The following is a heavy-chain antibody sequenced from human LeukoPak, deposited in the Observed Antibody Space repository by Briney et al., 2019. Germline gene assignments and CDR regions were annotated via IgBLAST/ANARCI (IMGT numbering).Heavy chain of an antibody. CDR1: GFTFDDYA. V-gene: IGHV3-9*01. Sequence: GASLRLSCAASGFTFDDYAMHWVRQAPGKGLEWVSGISWNSGSIGYADSVKGRFTISRDNAKNSLYLQMNSLRAEDTALYYCAKEGLYSGSYLDYWGQGTLVTVSS. CDR2: ISWNSGSI. D-gene: IGHD1-26*01. J-gene: IGHJ4*02. CDR3: AKEGLYSGSYLDY.